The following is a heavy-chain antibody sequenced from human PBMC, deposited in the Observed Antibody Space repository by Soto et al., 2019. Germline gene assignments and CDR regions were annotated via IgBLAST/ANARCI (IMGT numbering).Heavy chain of an antibody. CDR1: GASITNYH. CDR2: VSGTGSP. D-gene: IGHD3-16*01. Sequence: QVQLQESGPGVVKPSETLSLTCTVSGASITNYHWNWVRQSAGGGLEYIVRVSGTGSPDYNPSLNTRVTVSLDWSETQFSLNLTSVSAADTAVYYCARAYWHHTWGSIPAAFDPCGQGTLVIVSS. V-gene: IGHV4-4*07. CDR3: ARAYWHHTWGSIPAAFDP. J-gene: IGHJ5*02.